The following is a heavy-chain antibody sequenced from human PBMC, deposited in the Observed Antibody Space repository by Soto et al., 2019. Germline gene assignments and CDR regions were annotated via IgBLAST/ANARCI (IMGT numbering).Heavy chain of an antibody. J-gene: IGHJ4*02. D-gene: IGHD5-18*01. V-gene: IGHV1-69*01. Sequence: QVQLVQSGAEVKQPGSSVKVSCKASGGTFSSYAISWVRQAPGQGLEWMGGIIPIVGTANYAQKVQGRVTITADESTSTAYMELSSLRSEDTAVYYCASTAMAGRYYFDYWGQGTLVTVSS. CDR1: GGTFSSYA. CDR3: ASTAMAGRYYFDY. CDR2: IIPIVGTA.